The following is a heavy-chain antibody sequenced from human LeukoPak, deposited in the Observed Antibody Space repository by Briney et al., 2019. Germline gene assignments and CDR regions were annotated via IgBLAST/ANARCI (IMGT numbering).Heavy chain of an antibody. Sequence: GASVKVSCKASGYTFTRYGISWVRQAPGQGLEWMGWISGYNGNTNYAEKLQGRVTMTTDTSTSTAYMELRSLRSDDTAVYYCARLGSSSWYLGAFDIWGQGTMVTVSS. V-gene: IGHV1-18*01. J-gene: IGHJ3*02. CDR2: ISGYNGNT. CDR3: ARLGSSSWYLGAFDI. CDR1: GYTFTRYG. D-gene: IGHD6-13*01.